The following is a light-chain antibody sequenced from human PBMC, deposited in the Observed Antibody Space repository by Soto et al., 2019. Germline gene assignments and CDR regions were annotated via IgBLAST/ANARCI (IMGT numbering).Light chain of an antibody. CDR1: QSISSW. V-gene: IGKV1-5*01. Sequence: DIKMTQSPSTLPASVGDRVTITCRASQSISSWLAWYQQKPGKAPKLLIFDASSLESGVPSRFSGSGSGTEFTLTISSLQPDDFATYYCQQYNSYSKTFGQGTKVDI. CDR3: QQYNSYSKT. CDR2: DAS. J-gene: IGKJ1*01.